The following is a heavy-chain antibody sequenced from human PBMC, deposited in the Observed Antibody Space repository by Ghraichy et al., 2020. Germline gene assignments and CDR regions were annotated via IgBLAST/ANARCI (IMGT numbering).Heavy chain of an antibody. V-gene: IGHV4-59*01. J-gene: IGHJ4*02. Sequence: SETLSLTCAVSGCSITSYYWSWIRRPPGKGLEWIGYISYNEGTTYNPSLRSRITISLDTSKNQFSLTMDSMTAADTAFYYCASGISPGAADFWGQGTLVTVSS. CDR1: GCSITSYY. CDR2: ISYNEGT. CDR3: ASGISPGAADF. D-gene: IGHD1-26*01.